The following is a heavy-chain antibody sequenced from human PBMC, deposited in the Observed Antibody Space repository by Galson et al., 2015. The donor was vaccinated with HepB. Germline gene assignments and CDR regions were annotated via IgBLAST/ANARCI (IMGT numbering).Heavy chain of an antibody. CDR3: ARDRGVVGATGDYYGMDV. V-gene: IGHV1-18*04. D-gene: IGHD1-26*01. CDR1: GYTFTSYG. CDR2: ISAYNGNT. J-gene: IGHJ6*02. Sequence: SVKVSCKASGYTFTSYGISWVRQAPGQGLEWMGWISAYNGNTNYAQRIQGRVTMTTDTSTSTAYMELRSLRSDDTAVYYCARDRGVVGATGDYYGMDVWGQGTTVTVS.